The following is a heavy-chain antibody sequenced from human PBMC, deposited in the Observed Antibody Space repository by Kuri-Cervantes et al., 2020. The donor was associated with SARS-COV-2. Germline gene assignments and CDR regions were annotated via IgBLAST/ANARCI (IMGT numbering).Heavy chain of an antibody. D-gene: IGHD3-3*01. J-gene: IGHJ4*02. CDR2: IYYSGST. Sequence: SETLSLTCTVSGGSISSYYWSWIRQPPGKGLEWIGYIYYSGSTNYNPSLKSRVTISVDTSKNQFSLKLSSVAAADTAVYYCARVKTIFGVAPFGYWGQGTLVTVSS. V-gene: IGHV4-59*12. CDR3: ARVKTIFGVAPFGY. CDR1: GGSISSYY.